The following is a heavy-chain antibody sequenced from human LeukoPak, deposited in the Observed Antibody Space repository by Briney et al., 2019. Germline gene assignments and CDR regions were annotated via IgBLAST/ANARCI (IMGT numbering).Heavy chain of an antibody. CDR2: IYYSGST. CDR1: GGSISSYY. CDR3: ARKGDILTGYYNHFDY. D-gene: IGHD3-9*01. V-gene: IGHV4-59*01. Sequence: SETLSLTCTVSGGSISSYYWSWIRQPPGKGLEWIGYIYYSGSTNYNPSPKSRVTISVDTSKNQYSLKLSSVTAADTAVYYCARKGDILTGYYNHFDYWGQGTLDTVSS. J-gene: IGHJ4*02.